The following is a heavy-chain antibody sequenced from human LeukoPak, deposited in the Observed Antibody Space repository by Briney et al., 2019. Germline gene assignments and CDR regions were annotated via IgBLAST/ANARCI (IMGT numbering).Heavy chain of an antibody. CDR1: GFTFSTYW. J-gene: IGHJ4*02. CDR3: AREFDYYDSSGHFDY. Sequence: GGSLRLSCAASGFTFSTYWMSWVRQAPGKGLEWVAVISYDGSNKYYADSVKGRFTISRDNSKNTLYLQMNSLRAEDTAVFYCAREFDYYDSSGHFDYWGQGTLVTVSS. V-gene: IGHV3-30*03. CDR2: ISYDGSNK. D-gene: IGHD3-22*01.